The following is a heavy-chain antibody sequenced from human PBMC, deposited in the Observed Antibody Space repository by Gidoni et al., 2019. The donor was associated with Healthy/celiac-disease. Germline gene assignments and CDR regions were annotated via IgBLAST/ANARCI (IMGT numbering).Heavy chain of an antibody. CDR3: ARDLVGYCSSTSCQGNYYGMDV. CDR1: GGSISSGGYY. CDR2: IYYSGST. V-gene: IGHV4-31*03. Sequence: QVQLQESGPGLVKPSQTLSLTCTVSGGSISSGGYYWSWIRQHPGKGLEWIGYIYYSGSTYYNPSLKSRVTISVDTSKNQFSLKLSSVTAADTAVYYRARDLVGYCSSTSCQGNYYGMDVWGQGTTVTVSS. D-gene: IGHD2-2*01. J-gene: IGHJ6*02.